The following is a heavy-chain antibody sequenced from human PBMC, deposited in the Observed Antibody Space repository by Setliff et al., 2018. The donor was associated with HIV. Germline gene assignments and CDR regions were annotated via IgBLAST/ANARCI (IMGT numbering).Heavy chain of an antibody. CDR1: GGSFSGYY. Sequence: PSETLSLTCAVYGGSFSGYYWSWIRQPPGKGLEWIGQINHSGNTNYNPSLKSRVTISVDTSKNQFSLRLTSVTAADTAVYYCARGGYWNYGHYYHMDVWGKGTTVTVSS. J-gene: IGHJ6*03. D-gene: IGHD1-7*01. CDR2: INHSGNT. V-gene: IGHV4-34*01. CDR3: ARGGYWNYGHYYHMDV.